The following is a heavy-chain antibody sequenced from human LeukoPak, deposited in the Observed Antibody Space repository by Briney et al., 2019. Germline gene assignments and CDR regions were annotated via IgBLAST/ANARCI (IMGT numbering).Heavy chain of an antibody. V-gene: IGHV3-11*01. CDR1: GSTFSDYY. CDR2: ISSSGDSL. CDR3: AREVVVVPDYYYYGLDV. Sequence: GGSLRLSCVASGSTFSDYYMTWIRQAPGKGLEWISFISSSGDSLYYADSVEGRFTISRDNAKDSVYLQMNSLRAEDTAVYYCAREVVVVPDYYYYGLDVWGEGTTVTVSS. D-gene: IGHD2-2*01. J-gene: IGHJ6*01.